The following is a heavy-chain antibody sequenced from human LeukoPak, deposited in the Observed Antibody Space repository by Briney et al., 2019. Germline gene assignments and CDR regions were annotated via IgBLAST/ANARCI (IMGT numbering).Heavy chain of an antibody. V-gene: IGHV1-2*04. CDR1: GYTFTVYY. J-gene: IGHJ4*02. Sequence: ASVKVSFKASGYTFTVYYMHWVRQAPGQGLEWMGRINPNSGGTNYAQKFQRWVTMTRDTSISTVYMEVSRLRSDDTAVYYCARDGGSYYADYFDYWGQGTLVTVSS. CDR3: ARDGGSYYADYFDY. D-gene: IGHD1-26*01. CDR2: INPNSGGT.